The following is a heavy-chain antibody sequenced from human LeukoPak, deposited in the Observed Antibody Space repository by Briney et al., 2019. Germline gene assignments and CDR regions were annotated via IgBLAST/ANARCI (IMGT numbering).Heavy chain of an antibody. Sequence: GGSLRLSCAASGFTVSSNYMSWVRQAPGKGLEWVSVIYNGGSTYYADSVKGRFTISRDNSKNTLYLQMNSLRAEDTAVYYCARAHSAMVQGVIIPNYFDYWGQGTLVTVSS. D-gene: IGHD3-10*01. V-gene: IGHV3-53*01. CDR1: GFTVSSNY. J-gene: IGHJ4*02. CDR3: ARAHSAMVQGVIIPNYFDY. CDR2: IYNGGST.